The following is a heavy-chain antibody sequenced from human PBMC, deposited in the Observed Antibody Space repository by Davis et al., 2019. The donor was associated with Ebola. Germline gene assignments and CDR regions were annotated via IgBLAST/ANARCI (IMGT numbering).Heavy chain of an antibody. CDR2: ISSSSSYI. V-gene: IGHV3-21*01. CDR3: ARDPYGDYFRYYYGMDV. J-gene: IGHJ6*02. CDR1: GFTFSSYS. Sequence: PAGSLRLSCAASGFTFSSYSMNCVRQAPGKGLEWVSSISSSSSYIYYADSVKGRFTISRDNAKNSLYLQMNSLRAEDTAVYYCARDPYGDYFRYYYGMDVWGQGTTVTVSS. D-gene: IGHD4-17*01.